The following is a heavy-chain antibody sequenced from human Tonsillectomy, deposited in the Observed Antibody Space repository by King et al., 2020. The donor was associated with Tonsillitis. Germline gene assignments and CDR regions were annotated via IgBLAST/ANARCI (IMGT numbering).Heavy chain of an antibody. J-gene: IGHJ4*02. CDR1: GFTFSSYW. D-gene: IGHD3-22*01. CDR3: ARMYYYDSSGYYFPSDY. CDR2: INSDGSST. Sequence: VQLVESGGGLVQPGGSLRLSCAASGFTFSSYWMHWVRQAPGKGLVWVSRINSDGSSTSYADSVKGRFTISRDNAKNTLYLQMNSLRAEDTAVNYCARMYYYDSSGYYFPSDYWGQGTLVTVSS. V-gene: IGHV3-74*01.